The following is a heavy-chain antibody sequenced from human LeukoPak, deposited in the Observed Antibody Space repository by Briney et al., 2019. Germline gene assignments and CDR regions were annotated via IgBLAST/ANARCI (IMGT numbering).Heavy chain of an antibody. J-gene: IGHJ4*02. CDR3: ARPRTSGPETYYFDY. CDR1: GGPISSSSYY. Sequence: SETLSLTCTVSGGPISSSSYYWGWIRQPPGKGLEWIGSIYYSGSTYYNPSLKSRVTISVDTSKNQFSLKLSSVTAADTAVYYCARPRTSGPETYYFDYWGQGTLVTVSS. V-gene: IGHV4-39*01. D-gene: IGHD2-15*01. CDR2: IYYSGST.